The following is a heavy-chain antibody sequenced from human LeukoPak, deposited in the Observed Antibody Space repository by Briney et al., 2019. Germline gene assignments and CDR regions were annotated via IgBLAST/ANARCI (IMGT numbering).Heavy chain of an antibody. V-gene: IGHV4-61*02. CDR1: GGSISSGSYY. CDR2: IYTSGST. CDR3: ARTPDSSGYYLNY. Sequence: SQTLSLTCTVSGGSISSGSYYWSWIRQPAGKGLEWIGRIYTSGSTNYNPSLKSRVTISVDTSKNQFSLKLSSVTAADTAVYCCARTPDSSGYYLNYWGQGTLVTVSS. D-gene: IGHD3-22*01. J-gene: IGHJ4*02.